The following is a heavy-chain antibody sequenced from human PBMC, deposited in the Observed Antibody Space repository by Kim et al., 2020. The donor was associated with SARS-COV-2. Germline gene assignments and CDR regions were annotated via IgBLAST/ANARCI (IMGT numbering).Heavy chain of an antibody. Sequence: GGSLRLSCAASGFTFDDYAMHWVRQAPGKGLEWVSGISWNSGSIGYADSVKGRFTISRDNAKNSLYLQMNSLRAEDTALYYCAKDLPDSNCGGDCRMPLVFGYWGQGTLVTVSS. CDR3: AKDLPDSNCGGDCRMPLVFGY. J-gene: IGHJ4*02. D-gene: IGHD2-21*02. CDR2: ISWNSGSI. CDR1: GFTFDDYA. V-gene: IGHV3-9*01.